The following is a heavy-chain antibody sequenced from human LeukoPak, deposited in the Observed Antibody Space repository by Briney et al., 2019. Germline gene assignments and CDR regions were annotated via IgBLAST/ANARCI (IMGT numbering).Heavy chain of an antibody. CDR3: ARGQWELRLDY. CDR1: GGSISSYY. Sequence: PSETLSLTRTVSGGSISSYYWSWIQQPPGKGLEWIGYIYYSGSTNYNPSLKSRVTISVDTSKNQFSLKLSSVTAADTAVYYCARGQWELRLDYWGQGTLVTVSS. J-gene: IGHJ4*02. V-gene: IGHV4-59*01. CDR2: IYYSGST. D-gene: IGHD1-26*01.